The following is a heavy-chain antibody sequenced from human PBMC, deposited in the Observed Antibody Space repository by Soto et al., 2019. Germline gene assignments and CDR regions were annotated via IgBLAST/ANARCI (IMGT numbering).Heavy chain of an antibody. D-gene: IGHD3-22*01. J-gene: IGHJ4*02. CDR3: AKSGSPSGYYHFDY. Sequence: EVHLLESGGGLVQPGGSLRLSCAASEFTFSSYVMSWVRQAPGKGLEWVSGISGSGGSTDYADSVRGRFTMSRDNSKNTLYLQMNSLRAEDTAVYYCAKSGSPSGYYHFDYWGQGTLVTVSS. CDR2: ISGSGGST. V-gene: IGHV3-23*01. CDR1: EFTFSSYV.